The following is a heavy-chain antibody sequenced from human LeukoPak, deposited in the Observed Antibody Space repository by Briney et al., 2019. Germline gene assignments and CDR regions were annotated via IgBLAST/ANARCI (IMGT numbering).Heavy chain of an antibody. D-gene: IGHD3-22*01. Sequence: PSETLSLTCAVSGGSISSSNWWSWVRRPPGKGLEWIGEIYHSGSTNYNPSLKSRVTISVDKSKNQFSLKLSSVTAADTAIYYCAREEVYYYDNRGYFDYWGQGTLVTVSS. J-gene: IGHJ4*02. CDR1: GGSISSSNW. CDR3: AREEVYYYDNRGYFDY. V-gene: IGHV4-4*02. CDR2: IYHSGST.